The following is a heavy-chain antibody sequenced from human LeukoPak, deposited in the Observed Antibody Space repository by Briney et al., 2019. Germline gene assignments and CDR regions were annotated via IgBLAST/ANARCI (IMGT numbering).Heavy chain of an antibody. CDR3: AGEGIAAARDAFDI. CDR2: IIPILGIA. D-gene: IGHD6-13*01. Sequence: ASVKVSCKASGGTFSSYAISWVRQAPGQGLEWMGRIIPILGIANYAQKFQGRVTITADKSTSTAYMELSSLRSEDTAGYYCAGEGIAAARDAFDIWGQGTMVTVSS. V-gene: IGHV1-69*04. J-gene: IGHJ3*02. CDR1: GGTFSSYA.